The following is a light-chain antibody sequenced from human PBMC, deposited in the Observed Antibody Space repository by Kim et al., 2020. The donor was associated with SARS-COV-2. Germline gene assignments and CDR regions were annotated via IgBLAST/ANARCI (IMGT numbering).Light chain of an antibody. CDR2: GAS. V-gene: IGKV3D-15*01. Sequence: VSPGERATLSCRASQSVSRNLAWYQQKPGQAPRLLIYGASIRAAGIPARFSGSGSGTDFTLTISGLQSEDFAVYYCQQYKDWPPYTFGQGTKLEIK. CDR3: QQYKDWPPYT. CDR1: QSVSRN. J-gene: IGKJ2*01.